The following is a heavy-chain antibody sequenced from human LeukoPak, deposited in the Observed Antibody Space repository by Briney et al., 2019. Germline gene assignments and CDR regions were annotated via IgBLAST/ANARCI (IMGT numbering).Heavy chain of an antibody. D-gene: IGHD2-15*01. CDR1: GFTFSSYA. J-gene: IGHJ4*02. CDR3: ARDRGGYLDY. V-gene: IGHV3-30-3*01. Sequence: PGRSLRLSCAASGFTFSSYAMHWVRQAPGKGLEWVAVISYDGSNKYYADSVKGRFTISRDNAKNTLYLQMNSLRAEDTAVFHCARDRGGYLDYWGQGTLVTVSS. CDR2: ISYDGSNK.